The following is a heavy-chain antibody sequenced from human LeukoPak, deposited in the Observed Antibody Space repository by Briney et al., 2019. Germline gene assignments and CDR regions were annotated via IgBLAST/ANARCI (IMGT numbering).Heavy chain of an antibody. D-gene: IGHD6-13*01. J-gene: IGHJ5*02. V-gene: IGHV1-8*01. Sequence: ASVKVSCKASGYTFTSYDINWVRQATGQGLEWMGWMNPNSGNTGYAQKFQGRVTMTRNTSISTAYMELSSLRSEDTAVYYCAIQDSFSSSWKADYKPWGQGTLVTVSS. CDR3: AIQDSFSSSWKADYKP. CDR2: MNPNSGNT. CDR1: GYTFTSYD.